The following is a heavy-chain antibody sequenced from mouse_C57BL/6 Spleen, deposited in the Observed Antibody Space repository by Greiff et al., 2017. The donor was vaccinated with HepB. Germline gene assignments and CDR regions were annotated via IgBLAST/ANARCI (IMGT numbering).Heavy chain of an antibody. Sequence: QVQLKQSGAELVRPGASVTLSCKASGYTFTDYEMHWVKQTPVHGLEWIGAIDPETGGTAYNQKFKGKAILTTDKSSSTAYMELRSLTSEDSAVYYCTRRESGSRYFDYWGQGTTLTVSS. D-gene: IGHD1-1*01. CDR1: GYTFTDYE. V-gene: IGHV1-15*01. CDR2: IDPETGGT. CDR3: TRRESGSRYFDY. J-gene: IGHJ2*01.